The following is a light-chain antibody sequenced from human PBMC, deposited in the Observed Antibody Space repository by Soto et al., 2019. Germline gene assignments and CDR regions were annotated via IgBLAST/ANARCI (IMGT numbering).Light chain of an antibody. CDR1: QSISSW. CDR2: KAS. Sequence: DIQMTQSPSTLSASVGDRVTITCRASQSISSWLAWYQQKPGKTPKGLIYKASSLESGVQSRFSGSGSGTEFTLTISSLQPDDFATYYCQQYNSYPWTFGQGTKVEIK. V-gene: IGKV1-5*03. J-gene: IGKJ1*01. CDR3: QQYNSYPWT.